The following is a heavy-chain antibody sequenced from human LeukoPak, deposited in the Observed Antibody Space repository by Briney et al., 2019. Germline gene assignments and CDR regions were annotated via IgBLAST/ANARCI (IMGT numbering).Heavy chain of an antibody. CDR1: GFTFSSYA. Sequence: GGSLRLSCAASGFTFSSYAMSWVRQAPGKGLEWVSSVSGSGGNSYYSDSVKGRFTISKDSSKNTLFLQMNSLRAEDTAVYYCAKAKAFSTVTAADHWGQGTLVTVSS. CDR2: VSGSGGNS. D-gene: IGHD4-17*01. CDR3: AKAKAFSTVTAADH. V-gene: IGHV3-23*01. J-gene: IGHJ5*02.